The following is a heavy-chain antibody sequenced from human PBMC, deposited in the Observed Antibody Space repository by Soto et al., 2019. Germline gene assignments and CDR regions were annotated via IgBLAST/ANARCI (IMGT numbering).Heavy chain of an antibody. CDR2: ISGSGGST. Sequence: EVQLLESGGGLVQLGGSLRLSCAASGFTFSSYAMSWVRQAPGKGLEWVSAISGSGGSTYYADSVKGRFTISRDNSKNTLYLQMNSLRAEDTAVYYCANVGIAAAGVGYWGQGTLVTVSS. CDR3: ANVGIAAAGVGY. V-gene: IGHV3-23*01. D-gene: IGHD6-13*01. J-gene: IGHJ4*02. CDR1: GFTFSSYA.